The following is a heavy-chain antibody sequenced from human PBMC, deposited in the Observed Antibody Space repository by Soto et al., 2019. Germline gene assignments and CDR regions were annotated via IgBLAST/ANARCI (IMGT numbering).Heavy chain of an antibody. CDR3: ARDIGEMSAV. J-gene: IGHJ4*02. V-gene: IGHV3-21*06. CDR1: GFTFSSST. CDR2: ISSSSSYI. Sequence: PGGSLRLSCTGSGFTFSSSTMTWVRQGPGKGLEWVSSISSSSSYIYFADSLKGRFTISRDNAKNSLYLQMNSLRAEDTAVYYCARDIGEMSAVWGQGSQVIVSS. D-gene: IGHD3-10*01.